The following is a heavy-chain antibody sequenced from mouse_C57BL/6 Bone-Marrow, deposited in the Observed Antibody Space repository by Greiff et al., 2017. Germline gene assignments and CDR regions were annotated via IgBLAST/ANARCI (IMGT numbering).Heavy chain of an antibody. J-gene: IGHJ1*03. CDR3: ASSITTVVGGSWYFDV. Sequence: VQLKESGPGLVAPSQSLSITCTVSGFSLTSYGVDWVRQSPGKGLEWLGVIWGVGSTNYNSALKSRLSISKDNSKSQVFLKMNSLQTDDTAMYYCASSITTVVGGSWYFDVWGTGTTVTVSS. D-gene: IGHD1-1*01. CDR1: GFSLTSYG. CDR2: IWGVGST. V-gene: IGHV2-6*01.